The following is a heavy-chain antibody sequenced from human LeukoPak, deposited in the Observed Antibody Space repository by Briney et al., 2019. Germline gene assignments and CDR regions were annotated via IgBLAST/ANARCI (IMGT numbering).Heavy chain of an antibody. D-gene: IGHD2/OR15-2a*01. CDR3: ARLRVPAGFDP. V-gene: IGHV3-48*01. J-gene: IGHJ5*02. CDR1: GFTFSSYS. CDR2: ISSSSSTI. Sequence: GGPLRLSCAASGFTFSSYSMNWVRQAPGKGLEWVSYISSSSSTIYYADSVKGRFTISRDNAKNSLYLQMNSLRAEDTAVYYCARLRVPAGFDPWGQGTLVTVSP.